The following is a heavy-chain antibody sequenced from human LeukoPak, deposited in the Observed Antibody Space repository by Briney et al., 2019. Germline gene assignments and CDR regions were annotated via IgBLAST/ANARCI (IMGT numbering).Heavy chain of an antibody. V-gene: IGHV4-59*01. D-gene: IGHD3-10*02. CDR1: GGSISPYY. J-gene: IGHJ4*02. CDR3: ARSTGSTMFIDY. Sequence: SETLSLTCTVPGGSISPYYWSWIRQPPGKGLEWLGYIYYSGNTDYNPSLKSRVAISVDTSKNQFSLKLSSVTAADTAVYYCARSTGSTMFIDYWGQGTLVTVSS. CDR2: IYYSGNT.